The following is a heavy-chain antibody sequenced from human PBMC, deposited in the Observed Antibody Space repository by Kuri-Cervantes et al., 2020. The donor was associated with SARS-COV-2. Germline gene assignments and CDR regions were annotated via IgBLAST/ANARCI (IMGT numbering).Heavy chain of an antibody. J-gene: IGHJ5*02. CDR2: IKQDGSEK. V-gene: IGHV3-7*01. D-gene: IGHD2-21*01. Sequence: LSLTCAASGFTFSSYWMSWVRQAPGKGLEWVANIKQDGSEKYYVDSVKGRFTISRDNAKSSLYLQMNSLRAEDTAVYYCAREALYCGGDCYSRGLGWFDPWGQGTLVTVSS. CDR3: AREALYCGGDCYSRGLGWFDP. CDR1: GFTFSSYW.